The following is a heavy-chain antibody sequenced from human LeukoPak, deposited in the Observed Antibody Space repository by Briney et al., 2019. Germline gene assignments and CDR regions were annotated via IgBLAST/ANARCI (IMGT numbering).Heavy chain of an antibody. CDR3: ARTEESGYSYRYFGYYYYMDV. CDR1: GGSISNYY. V-gene: IGHV4-59*01. CDR2: IYYSGST. J-gene: IGHJ6*03. D-gene: IGHD5-18*01. Sequence: SETLSLTCTVSGGSISNYYWNWIRQPPGKGLEWIGYIYYSGSTHYNPSLKSRVTISVDTSKNQFSLKLSSVTAADTAVYYCARTEESGYSYRYFGYYYYMDVWGKGTTVTVSS.